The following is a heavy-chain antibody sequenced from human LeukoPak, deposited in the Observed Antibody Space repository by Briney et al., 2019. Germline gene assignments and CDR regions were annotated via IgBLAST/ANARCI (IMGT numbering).Heavy chain of an antibody. Sequence: GGSLRLSCAASGFTFSSYWMHWVRQAPGKGPVWVSRINSDGSSTSYADSVKGRFTISGDNAKNTLYLQMNSLRAEDTAVYYCARGPYENDYVWGSYRSLVYFDYWGQGTLVTVSS. CDR3: ARGPYENDYVWGSYRSLVYFDY. D-gene: IGHD3-16*02. J-gene: IGHJ4*02. CDR2: INSDGSST. V-gene: IGHV3-74*01. CDR1: GFTFSSYW.